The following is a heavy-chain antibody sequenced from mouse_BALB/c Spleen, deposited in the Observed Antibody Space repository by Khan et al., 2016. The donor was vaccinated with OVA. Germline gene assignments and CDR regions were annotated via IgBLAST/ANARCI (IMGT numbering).Heavy chain of an antibody. CDR3: ARNRDGGSYWYFDV. CDR2: IWAGGST. J-gene: IGHJ1*01. D-gene: IGHD3-3*01. V-gene: IGHV2-6-4*01. CDR1: GFSLSRYS. Sequence: QMQLKQSGPGLVAPSQSLSITCTVSGFSLSRYSINWVRQPPGKGLEWLGIIWAGGSTDYNSALKSRLSISKDNSKSQVFLKMNSLQTDDTAIYYCARNRDGGSYWYFDVWGAGTTVTVSS.